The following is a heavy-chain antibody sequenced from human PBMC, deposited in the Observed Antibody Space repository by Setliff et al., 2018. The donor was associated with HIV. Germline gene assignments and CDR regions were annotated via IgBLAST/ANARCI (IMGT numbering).Heavy chain of an antibody. CDR2: INPSGGST. Sequence: GASVKVSCKASGYTFTIYYIHWVRQAPGQGLEWMGIINPSGGSTNYAQKFQDRVTMTRDTSTTTVYMDLRSLRSEDTAVYYCARAGGRLSDFDIWGQGTMVTVSS. D-gene: IGHD3-16*01. J-gene: IGHJ3*02. V-gene: IGHV1-46*01. CDR1: GYTFTIYY. CDR3: ARAGGRLSDFDI.